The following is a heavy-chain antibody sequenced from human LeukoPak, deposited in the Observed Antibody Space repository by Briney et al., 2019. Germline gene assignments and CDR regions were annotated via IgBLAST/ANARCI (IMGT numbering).Heavy chain of an antibody. Sequence: SETLSLTSTVSGGSISSYYWSWIRQPAGKGLEWIGRIYTSGSTNYNPSLKSRVTMSVDTSKNQFSLKLSSVTAADTAVYYCAREYSSSWYPNWYFDLWGRGTLVTVSS. CDR2: IYTSGST. V-gene: IGHV4-4*07. J-gene: IGHJ2*01. D-gene: IGHD6-13*01. CDR1: GGSISSYY. CDR3: AREYSSSWYPNWYFDL.